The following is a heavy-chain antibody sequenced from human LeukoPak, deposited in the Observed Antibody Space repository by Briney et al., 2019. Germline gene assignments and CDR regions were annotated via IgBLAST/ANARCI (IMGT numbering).Heavy chain of an antibody. CDR1: GYTFTGYY. Sequence: ASVKVSCKASGYTFTGYYMHWVLQAPGQGLEWMGRINPNSGGTNYAQKFQGRVTMTRDTSISTAYMELSRLRSDDTAVYYCAGTFPYYYGSGSFYYYMDVWGKGTTVTVSS. J-gene: IGHJ6*03. V-gene: IGHV1-2*06. D-gene: IGHD3-10*01. CDR3: AGTFPYYYGSGSFYYYMDV. CDR2: INPNSGGT.